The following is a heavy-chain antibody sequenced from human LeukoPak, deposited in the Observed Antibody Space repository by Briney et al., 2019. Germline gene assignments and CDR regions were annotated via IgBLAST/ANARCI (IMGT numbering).Heavy chain of an antibody. D-gene: IGHD6-19*01. V-gene: IGHV4-4*02. Sequence: SETLSLTCAVSGGSISSSNWWSWVRQPPGKGPEWIGEIYHSGSTNYNPSLKSRVTISVDKSKNQFSLKLSSVTAADTAVYYCARGVIAVAGTGGDYWGQGTLVTVSS. CDR1: GGSISSSNW. CDR3: ARGVIAVAGTGGDY. CDR2: IYHSGST. J-gene: IGHJ4*02.